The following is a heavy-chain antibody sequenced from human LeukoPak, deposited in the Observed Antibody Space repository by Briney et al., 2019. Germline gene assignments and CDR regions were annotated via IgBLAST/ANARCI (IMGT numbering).Heavy chain of an antibody. D-gene: IGHD3-22*01. V-gene: IGHV4-38-2*02. Sequence: SETLSLTCSVSGYSVSSGFYWGWIRQPPGKGLAWIGTIYHSGSTYYNPSLKSRVTISLDTSKNQFSLRLSSVTAADTAVFYCARANYYDTSGYSRGAFDIWGQGTMVTVSS. CDR1: GYSVSSGFY. J-gene: IGHJ3*02. CDR2: IYHSGST. CDR3: ARANYYDTSGYSRGAFDI.